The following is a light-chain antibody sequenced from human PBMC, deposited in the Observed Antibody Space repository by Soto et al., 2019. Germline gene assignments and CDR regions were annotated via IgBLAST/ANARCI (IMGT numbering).Light chain of an antibody. J-gene: IGKJ1*01. CDR3: QRRSTWPPWP. Sequence: EIVLTQAPGTLSLAPGERATVSCRASQSVSSSYLAWYQQKPGQAPRLLIYGASSRATGIPDRFSGSGSGTDFTLTISSLAPEDFAVSCCQRRSTWPPWPFGQGAKVDIK. CDR1: QSVSSSY. CDR2: GAS. V-gene: IGKV3D-20*02.